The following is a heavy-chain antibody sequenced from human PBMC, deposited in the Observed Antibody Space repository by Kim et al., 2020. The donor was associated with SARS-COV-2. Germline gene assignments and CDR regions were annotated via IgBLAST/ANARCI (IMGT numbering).Heavy chain of an antibody. V-gene: IGHV7-4-1*02. J-gene: IGHJ3*02. CDR3: ARLNSCAGDCYSWAFDI. CDR1: GYTFSSYA. Sequence: ASVKVSCKAAGYTFSSYAMNWVRQAPGQGLQWMGWINTNTGNPTYAQGFTGRFVFSLDTSVSTAYLQISGLKAEDTAVYYCARLNSCAGDCYSWAFDIWGQGTMVIVSS. CDR2: INTNTGNP. D-gene: IGHD2-21*02.